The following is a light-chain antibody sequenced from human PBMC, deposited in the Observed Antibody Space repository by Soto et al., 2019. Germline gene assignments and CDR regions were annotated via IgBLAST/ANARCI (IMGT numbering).Light chain of an antibody. V-gene: IGKV1-5*01. CDR1: QTISTW. CDR2: DAS. Sequence: ALCRSRVYISAIAGRASQTISTWMAWYQQKPGKAPKLLVYDASTLQSGVASRFSGSGSGTEFTLTISTLHAADFATYYCQQYNRYPAWTGGQGTKVDIK. CDR3: QQYNRYPAWT. J-gene: IGKJ1*01.